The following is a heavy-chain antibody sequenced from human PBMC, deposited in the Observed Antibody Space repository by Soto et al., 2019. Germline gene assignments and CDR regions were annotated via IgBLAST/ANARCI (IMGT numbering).Heavy chain of an antibody. V-gene: IGHV1-58*02. Sequence: QMQLVQSGPEVKKPGTSVKVSCKASGFTFTSSAMQWVRQARGQRLEWVGWIVVGSGNTNYAQKFQERVTITRDMSTSTAYMELSSLRSEDTAVYYCAAVAPSYDFWSGYPYYFDYWGQGTLVTVSS. CDR1: GFTFTSSA. CDR3: AAVAPSYDFWSGYPYYFDY. CDR2: IVVGSGNT. D-gene: IGHD3-3*01. J-gene: IGHJ4*02.